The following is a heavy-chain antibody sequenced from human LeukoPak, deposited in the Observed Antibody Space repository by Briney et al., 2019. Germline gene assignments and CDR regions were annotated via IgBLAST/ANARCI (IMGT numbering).Heavy chain of an antibody. D-gene: IGHD3-3*01. V-gene: IGHV4-34*01. CDR2: INHSGST. J-gene: IGHJ4*02. Sequence: SETLSLTCAVYGGSFSGYYWSWIRQPPGKGLEWIGEINHSGSTNYNPSLKSRVTISVDTSKNQFSLKLSSVTAADTAVYYCARVYDGYFDYWGQGTLVTVSS. CDR1: GGSFSGYY. CDR3: ARVYDGYFDY.